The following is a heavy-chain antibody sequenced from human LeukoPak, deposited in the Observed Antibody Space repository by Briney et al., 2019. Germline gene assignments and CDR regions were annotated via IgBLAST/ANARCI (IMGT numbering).Heavy chain of an antibody. Sequence: GASVKVSCKASGYTFTGYYMHWVRQAPGQGLEWMGWINPNSGGTNYAQKFQGRVTMTRDTSISTAYMELSRLRSDDPAVYYCARGASSSWSNIDYWGQGTLVTVSS. J-gene: IGHJ4*02. CDR3: ARGASSSWSNIDY. CDR2: INPNSGGT. V-gene: IGHV1-2*02. CDR1: GYTFTGYY. D-gene: IGHD6-13*01.